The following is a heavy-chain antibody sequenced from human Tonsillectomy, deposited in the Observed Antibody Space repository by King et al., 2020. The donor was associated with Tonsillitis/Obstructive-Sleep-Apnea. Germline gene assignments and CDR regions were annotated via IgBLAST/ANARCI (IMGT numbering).Heavy chain of an antibody. CDR3: IHRGKGAAGKSPLFYKYTYMDV. V-gene: IGHV2-5*02. J-gene: IGHJ6*03. CDR2: IYWDDDK. CDR1: GFSLNTSGEG. D-gene: IGHD6-13*01. Sequence: ITLKESGPTVVKPTQALTLTCTFSGFSLNTSGEGVGWIRQPPGKALEWLALIYWDDDKRYRPSLKSRLTITKDTSRNQVVLTMTNMDPVDTATYYCIHRGKGAAGKSPLFYKYTYMDVWGKGTTVTVSS.